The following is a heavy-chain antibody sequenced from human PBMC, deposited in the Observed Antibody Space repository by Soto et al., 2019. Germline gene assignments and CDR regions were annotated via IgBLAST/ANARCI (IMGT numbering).Heavy chain of an antibody. D-gene: IGHD6-13*01. CDR1: GFTFSGYI. V-gene: IGHV3-48*01. J-gene: IGHJ3*02. Sequence: GGCLRLSCGASGFTFSGYIMNCVRQAPGKGLEWVSYVSSSSRTIYYADSVQRRFPIPRENAKNSLYLQMNSLRAEDTAVYYCATHLGQLEQLDIWGPGTMVPVPS. CDR3: ATHLGQLEQLDI. CDR2: VSSSSRTI.